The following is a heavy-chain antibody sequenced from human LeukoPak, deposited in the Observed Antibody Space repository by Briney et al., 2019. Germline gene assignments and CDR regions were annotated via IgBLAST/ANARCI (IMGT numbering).Heavy chain of an antibody. CDR2: IYYSGST. V-gene: IGHV4-59*01. CDR3: ANGGYCSSTSCYPNWFDP. CDR1: GGSLSSYY. J-gene: IGHJ5*02. D-gene: IGHD2-2*01. Sequence: PSETLSLTCTVSGGSLSSYYWSWIRQPPGKGLGWIGYIYYSGSTNYNPSLKSRVTISVDTSKNQFSLKLRSVTAADTAVYYCANGGYCSSTSCYPNWFDPWGQGTLVTVSS.